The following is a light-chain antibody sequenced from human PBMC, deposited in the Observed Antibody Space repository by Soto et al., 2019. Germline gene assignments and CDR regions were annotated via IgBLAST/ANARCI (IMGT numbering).Light chain of an antibody. CDR1: QSLVYSDGNTY. CDR3: MQGTHWYT. J-gene: IGKJ2*01. CDR2: QIS. V-gene: IGKV2-30*01. Sequence: DVVLTQSPLSLPVTLGQPASISCRSSQSLVYSDGNTYLNWFQQRPGQSPRRLIYQISNRDSGVPDRFXGXGSDTXFTLNXSXXEAXXVGVYYCMQGTHWYTFGQGTKLEIK.